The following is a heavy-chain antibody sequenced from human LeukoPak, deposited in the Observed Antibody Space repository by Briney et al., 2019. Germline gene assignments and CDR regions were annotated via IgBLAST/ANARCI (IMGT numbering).Heavy chain of an antibody. CDR2: ISSSGSTI. CDR3: ARLVVVAAPYYFDY. CDR1: GFTFSSYE. J-gene: IGHJ4*02. Sequence: HPGGSLRLSCAASGFTFSSYEMNWLRQAPGKGLEWVSYISSSGSTIYYADSVKGRFTISRDNAKNSLYLQMSGLRAEDTAVYYCARLVVVAAPYYFDYWGQGTLVTVSS. V-gene: IGHV3-48*03. D-gene: IGHD2-15*01.